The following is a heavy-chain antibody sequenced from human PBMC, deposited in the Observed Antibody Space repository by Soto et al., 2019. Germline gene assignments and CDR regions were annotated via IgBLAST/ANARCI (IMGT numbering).Heavy chain of an antibody. CDR3: ARVRAVATVTRRLDY. J-gene: IGHJ4*02. D-gene: IGHD4-17*01. CDR2: IYHSGRT. CDR1: GGSISSSNW. V-gene: IGHV4-4*02. Sequence: QVQLQESGPGLVKPSGTLSLTCAVSGGSISSSNWWSWVRQPPGKGLEWIGEIYHSGRTNYNPSLKSQVTISVDKSKNQFSLKLSSVTAADTAVYYCARVRAVATVTRRLDYWGQGTLVTVSS.